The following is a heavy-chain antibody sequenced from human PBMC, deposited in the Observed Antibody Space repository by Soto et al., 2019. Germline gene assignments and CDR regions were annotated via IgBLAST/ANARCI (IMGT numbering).Heavy chain of an antibody. CDR1: GGSISSYY. V-gene: IGHV4-59*01. CDR2: IYYSGST. J-gene: IGHJ4*02. CDR3: ARSGGSLGY. Sequence: PSETLSLTCTVSGGSISSYYWSWIRQPPGKGLEWIGYIYYSGSTNYNPSLKSRVTISVDTSKNQFSLKLNSVTAADTAVYYCARSGGSLGYWGKGTLVTVSS. D-gene: IGHD2-15*01.